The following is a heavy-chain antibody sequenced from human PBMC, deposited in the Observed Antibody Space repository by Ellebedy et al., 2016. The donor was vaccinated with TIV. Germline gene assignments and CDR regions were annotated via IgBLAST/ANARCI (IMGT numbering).Heavy chain of an antibody. CDR3: ARWFGELLYVRWFDP. CDR2: IYYSGTT. D-gene: IGHD3-10*01. CDR1: DGSIDSSSNY. Sequence: SETLSLTCTVSDGSIDSSSNYWGWIRQPPGTGLEWIGSIYYSGTTYYNPSLKSRVTISVDTSKSQFSLKLRSVTAADTAVYYCARWFGELLYVRWFDPWGQGTLVTVSS. J-gene: IGHJ5*02. V-gene: IGHV4-39*01.